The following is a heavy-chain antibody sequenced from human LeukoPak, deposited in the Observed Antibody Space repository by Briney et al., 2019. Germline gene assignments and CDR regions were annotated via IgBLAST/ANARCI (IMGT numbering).Heavy chain of an antibody. Sequence: GGSLRLSCAASGFTVSNNYMTWVRQAPGKGLERVSVIFSGGSTYYADSVKGRFTISRDNSKNTLYLHMNSLRAEDTAVYYCARDLAIAAAPYGMDVWGQGTTVTVSS. D-gene: IGHD6-13*01. CDR3: ARDLAIAAAPYGMDV. V-gene: IGHV3-53*01. CDR2: IFSGGST. CDR1: GFTVSNNY. J-gene: IGHJ6*02.